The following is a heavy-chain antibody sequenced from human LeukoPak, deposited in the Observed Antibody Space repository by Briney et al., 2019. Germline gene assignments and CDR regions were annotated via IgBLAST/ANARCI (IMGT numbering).Heavy chain of an antibody. CDR2: INPNSGGT. CDR3: ATTTYYYDSSGYYTPGVFDY. V-gene: IGHV1-2*02. Sequence: ASVKVSCKASGYTFTGYYMHWVRQAPGQGLEWMGWINPNSGGTNYAQKFQGRVTMTRDTSISTAYMELSRLRSDDTAVYYCATTTYYYDSSGYYTPGVFDYWGQGTLVTVSS. J-gene: IGHJ4*02. CDR1: GYTFTGYY. D-gene: IGHD3-22*01.